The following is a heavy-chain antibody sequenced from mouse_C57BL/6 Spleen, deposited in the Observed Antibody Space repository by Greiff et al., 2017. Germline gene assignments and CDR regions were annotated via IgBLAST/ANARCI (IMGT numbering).Heavy chain of an antibody. V-gene: IGHV5-4*03. Sequence: DVMLVESGGGLVKPGGSLKLSCAASGFTFSSYAMSWVRQTPEKRLEWVATISDGGSYTYYPDNVKGRFTISRDNAKNNLYLQMSHLKSEDTAMYYCARSTMVTYYFDYWGQGTTLTVSS. CDR2: ISDGGSYT. D-gene: IGHD2-2*01. CDR1: GFTFSSYA. J-gene: IGHJ2*01. CDR3: ARSTMVTYYFDY.